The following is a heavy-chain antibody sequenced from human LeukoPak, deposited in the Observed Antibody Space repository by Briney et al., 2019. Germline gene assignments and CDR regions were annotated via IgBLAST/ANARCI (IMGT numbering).Heavy chain of an antibody. CDR1: GGSVSSGTYY. D-gene: IGHD1-26*01. V-gene: IGHV4-61*01. CDR2: IYYSWST. J-gene: IGHJ3*02. Sequence: SETLSLTCTVSGGSVSSGTYYWSWIRQPPGKGLEWIGYIYYSWSTNYNPTLTRRIAISVLTSKIQFSRKVSSVTDADTDVHYCARGDGTDIWGQGKMVIVSS. CDR3: ARGDGTDI.